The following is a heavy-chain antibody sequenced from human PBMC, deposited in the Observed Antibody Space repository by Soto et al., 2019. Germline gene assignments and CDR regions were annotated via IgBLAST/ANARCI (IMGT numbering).Heavy chain of an antibody. J-gene: IGHJ4*02. Sequence: SETLSLTCAVYGGSFSRYYWSWIRQPPGKGLEWIGEINHRGSTNYNPSLKSRVTMSIDTSKNQFSLKLSSVTAADTAVFYCARGGGSNWYIDYWGQGALVTVSS. D-gene: IGHD6-13*01. V-gene: IGHV4-34*01. CDR3: ARGGGSNWYIDY. CDR1: GGSFSRYY. CDR2: INHRGST.